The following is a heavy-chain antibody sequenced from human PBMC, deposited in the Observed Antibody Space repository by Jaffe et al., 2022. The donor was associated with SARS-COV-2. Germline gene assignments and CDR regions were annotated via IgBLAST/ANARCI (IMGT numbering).Heavy chain of an antibody. CDR1: GGSISSNNW. CDR3: ARLPYYYYGMDV. J-gene: IGHJ6*02. CDR2: LHHGGSS. Sequence: QVQLQESGPGLVKPSGTLSLTCAVSGGSISSNNWWGWVRQPPGMGLEWIGDLHHGGSSNYNPSLKSRVTISVDKSKNQFSLKLSSVTAADTAVYYCARLPYYYYGMDVWGQGTTVTVSS. V-gene: IGHV4-4*02.